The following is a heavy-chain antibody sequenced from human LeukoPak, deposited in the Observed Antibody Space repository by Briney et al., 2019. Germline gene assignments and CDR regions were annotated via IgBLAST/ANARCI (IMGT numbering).Heavy chain of an antibody. CDR1: GFTFSTYG. V-gene: IGHV3-33*01. D-gene: IGHD3-16*01. J-gene: IGHJ4*02. CDR2: IWYDGSNK. CDR3: ARDDYSFDY. Sequence: GGSLRLSCTASGFTFSTYGMHWVRQAPGKGLEWVAVIWYDGSNKYYADSVKGRFTISRDNSKNTLYLQMNSLRAEDTAVYYCARDDYSFDYWGQGTLVTVSS.